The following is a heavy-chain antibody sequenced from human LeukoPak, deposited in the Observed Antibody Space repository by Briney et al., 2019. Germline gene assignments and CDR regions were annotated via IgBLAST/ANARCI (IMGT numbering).Heavy chain of an antibody. J-gene: IGHJ4*02. CDR1: GYTFSSYG. V-gene: IGHV1-18*01. CDR2: ISTYNGNT. Sequence: ASVKVSCKASGYTFSSYGISWVRQAPGQGLEWMGWISTYNGNTNYAQNLQGRVTMTTDTSTSTAYMELRGLRSDDTAVYYCARSGYSGYDHFDYWGQGTLVTVSS. CDR3: ARSGYSGYDHFDY. D-gene: IGHD5-12*01.